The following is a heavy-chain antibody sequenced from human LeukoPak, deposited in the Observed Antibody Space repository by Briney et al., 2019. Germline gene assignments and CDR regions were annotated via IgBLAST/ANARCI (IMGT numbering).Heavy chain of an antibody. CDR3: ARETGDVLLGAFDI. CDR2: IGTVGDT. CDR1: GFTFSGYD. D-gene: IGHD3-10*01. Sequence: PGGSLRLSCAASGFTFSGYDFHWVRQATGRGLEWVSAIGTVGDTHYLDSVKGRFTIFRENAKNSLYLQMNSLRAGDTAVYYCARETGDVLLGAFDIWGQGTMVTVSS. J-gene: IGHJ3*02. V-gene: IGHV3-13*04.